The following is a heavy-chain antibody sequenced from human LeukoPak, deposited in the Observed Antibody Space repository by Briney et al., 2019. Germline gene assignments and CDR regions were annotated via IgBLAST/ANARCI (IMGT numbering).Heavy chain of an antibody. CDR2: IIPIFGTA. Sequence: ASVTVSCTASGGTFRIYAISWVRQAPGQGLEWMGGIIPIFGTANYAQKFQGRVTITADESTSTAYMELSSLRSEDTAVYYCARDQGYRYGYGDFDYWGQGTLVTVSS. V-gene: IGHV1-69*13. J-gene: IGHJ4*02. D-gene: IGHD5-18*01. CDR1: GGTFRIYA. CDR3: ARDQGYRYGYGDFDY.